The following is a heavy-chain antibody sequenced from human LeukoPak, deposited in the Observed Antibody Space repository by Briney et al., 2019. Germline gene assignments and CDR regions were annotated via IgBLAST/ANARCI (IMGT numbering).Heavy chain of an antibody. CDR1: GDSVSSNSAA. V-gene: IGHV6-1*01. J-gene: IGHJ4*02. CDR3: ARDAVFSGFNFDY. D-gene: IGHD5-12*01. CDR2: TYYRSKWYN. Sequence: SQTLSLTCAISGDSVSSNSAAWTWIRQSPSKGLEWLGRTYYRSKWYNDYAVSVKSRITINPDTSENQFSLQLNSVTPEDTAVYYCARDAVFSGFNFDYWGQGSLVTVSS.